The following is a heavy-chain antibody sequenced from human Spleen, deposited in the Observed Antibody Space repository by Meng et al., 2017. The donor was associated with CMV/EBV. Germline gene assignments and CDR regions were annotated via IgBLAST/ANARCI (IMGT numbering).Heavy chain of an antibody. V-gene: IGHV1-18*01. J-gene: IGHJ4*02. D-gene: IGHD3-3*01. Sequence: CKASGYIFASHTVTWVRQAPGQGLEWLGWISAYNGKANYAQRFRDRVTMTADTSTNTAYMELRNLRSDDTAVYYCTRVYDFWKPNFDHWGQGTLVTVSS. CDR3: TRVYDFWKPNFDH. CDR2: ISAYNGKA. CDR1: GYIFASHT.